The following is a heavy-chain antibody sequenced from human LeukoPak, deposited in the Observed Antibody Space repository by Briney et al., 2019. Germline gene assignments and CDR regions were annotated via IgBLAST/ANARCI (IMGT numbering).Heavy chain of an antibody. V-gene: IGHV4-59*11. CDR3: ARTRLAARRVSYYYYYYMDV. D-gene: IGHD6-6*01. CDR1: GGSICSHY. Sequence: TSETLSLTCTVSGGSICSHYWSWIRQPPGKGLEWIGYIYYSGSTNYNPSLKSRVTISVDTSKNQFFLKLSSVTAADTAVYYCARTRLAARRVSYYYYYYMDVWGKGTTVTVSS. J-gene: IGHJ6*03. CDR2: IYYSGST.